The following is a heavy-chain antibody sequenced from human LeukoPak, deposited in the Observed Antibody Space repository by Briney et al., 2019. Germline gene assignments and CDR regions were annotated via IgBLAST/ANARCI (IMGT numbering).Heavy chain of an antibody. CDR1: GGSISSGGYY. CDR2: IYHSGST. Sequence: PSETLSLTCTVSGGSISSGGYYWSWIRQPPGKGLEWIGYIYHSGSTYYNPSLKSRVTISVDRSKNQFSLKLSSVTAADTAVYYCARGARYFDWLLPRFDYWGQGTLVTVSS. J-gene: IGHJ4*02. CDR3: ARGARYFDWLLPRFDY. V-gene: IGHV4-30-2*01. D-gene: IGHD3-9*01.